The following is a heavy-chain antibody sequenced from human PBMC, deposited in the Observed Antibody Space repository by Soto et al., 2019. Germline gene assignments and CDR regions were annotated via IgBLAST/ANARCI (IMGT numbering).Heavy chain of an antibody. CDR3: AKDLLRPGRAYGMDV. Sequence: QVQLVESGGSVVQPGRSLRLSCAASGFTFSSNGRHWVRQAPGKGLEWVAVISYDGSNKYYADSVKGRFTISRDNSKNTLFLQMNSLRAEDTAVYYCAKDLLRPGRAYGMDVWGQGTTVTVSS. V-gene: IGHV3-30*18. CDR1: GFTFSSNG. D-gene: IGHD6-25*01. CDR2: ISYDGSNK. J-gene: IGHJ6*02.